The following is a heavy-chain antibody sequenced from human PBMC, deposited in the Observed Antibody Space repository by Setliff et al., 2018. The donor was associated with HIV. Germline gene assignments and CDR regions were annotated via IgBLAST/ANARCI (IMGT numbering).Heavy chain of an antibody. D-gene: IGHD4-17*01. Sequence: SETLSLTCTVSDASISTSNFLWGWIRQSPGKGLEWIGSSYYSSRTYYNPSLKNRVTISADTSKNHLSLKLTSLTAADTAVYYCGRLETGPATSAYGPFNSWGQGKMVTISS. CDR2: SYYSSRT. CDR1: DASISTSNFL. V-gene: IGHV4-39*02. J-gene: IGHJ4*02. CDR3: GRLETGPATSAYGPFNS.